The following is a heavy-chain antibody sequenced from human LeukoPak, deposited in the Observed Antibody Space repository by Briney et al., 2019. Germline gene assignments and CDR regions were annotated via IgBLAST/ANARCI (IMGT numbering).Heavy chain of an antibody. CDR2: IIGSGGST. Sequence: GSLRLSCAASGFTFSSYAMSWVRQAPGKGLEWVSAIIGSGGSTYYADSVKGRFTISRDNSKNTLYLQMNSLRAEDTAVYYCAKLIAGDYFTLPQYFDYWGQGTLVTVSS. D-gene: IGHD4-17*01. CDR3: AKLIAGDYFTLPQYFDY. V-gene: IGHV3-23*01. J-gene: IGHJ4*02. CDR1: GFTFSSYA.